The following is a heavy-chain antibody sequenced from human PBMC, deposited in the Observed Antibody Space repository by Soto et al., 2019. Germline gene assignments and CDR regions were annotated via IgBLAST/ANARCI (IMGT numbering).Heavy chain of an antibody. D-gene: IGHD6-13*01. CDR1: GYTFSRYC. CDR2: INAGNGNT. J-gene: IGHJ5*01. V-gene: IGHV1-3*01. Sequence: GASVEVSCKGSGYTFSRYCIHWVLQAPGQRLEWMGWINAGNGNTKYSQKFEGRVTLTTDTSANTVYMELSSLRFEDTALYYCARDQQFRNWFDSWGQGTLVTVSS. CDR3: ARDQQFRNWFDS.